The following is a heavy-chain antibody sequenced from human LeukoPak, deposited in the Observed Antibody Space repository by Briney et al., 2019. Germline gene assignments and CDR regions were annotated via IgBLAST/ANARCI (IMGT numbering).Heavy chain of an antibody. J-gene: IGHJ4*02. D-gene: IGHD3-10*01. V-gene: IGHV3-9*01. Sequence: GGSLRLSCAASGFTFDDYAMHWVRQAPGKGLEWVSGISWNSGSIGYADSVKGRFTISRDNAKNSLYLQMNSLRAEDTALYYCAKDIGLLWFGGEFDYWGQGTLVTVSS. CDR2: ISWNSGSI. CDR3: AKDIGLLWFGGEFDY. CDR1: GFTFDDYA.